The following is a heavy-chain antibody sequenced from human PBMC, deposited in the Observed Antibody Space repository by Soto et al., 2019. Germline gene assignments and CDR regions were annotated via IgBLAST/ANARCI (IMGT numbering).Heavy chain of an antibody. Sequence: GGSLRLSCAASGFTVSGNYMSWVRQAPGKGLEWVSAIYSVGTTYYADSVKGRFTISRDNSKNTLYLQMNSLRAEDTAVYYCARAVTRERYFDYWGQGTLVTVSS. D-gene: IGHD4-17*01. CDR1: GFTVSGNY. V-gene: IGHV3-66*01. J-gene: IGHJ4*02. CDR2: IYSVGTT. CDR3: ARAVTRERYFDY.